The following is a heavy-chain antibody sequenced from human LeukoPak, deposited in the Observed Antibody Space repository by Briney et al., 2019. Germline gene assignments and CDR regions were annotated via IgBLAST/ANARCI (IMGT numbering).Heavy chain of an antibody. J-gene: IGHJ3*02. D-gene: IGHD3-10*01. CDR1: GFTFSSYG. CDR3: AKDDAMGYYYGSGSYLDAFDI. V-gene: IGHV3-30*02. CDR2: IRYDGSNK. Sequence: GGSLRLSCAASGFTFSSYGMHRVRQAPGKGLEWVAFIRYDGSNKYYADSVKGRFTISRDNSKNTLYLQMNSLRAEDTAVYYCAKDDAMGYYYGSGSYLDAFDIWGQGTMVTVSS.